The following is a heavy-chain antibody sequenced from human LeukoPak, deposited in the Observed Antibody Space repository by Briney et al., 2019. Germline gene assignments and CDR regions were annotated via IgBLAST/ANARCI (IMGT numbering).Heavy chain of an antibody. D-gene: IGHD2-2*02. Sequence: GGSLRLSCAASGFTFSSYGMHWVRQAPGKSLEWVAVIWYDGSNKYYADSVKGRFTISRDNSKNTLYLQMNSLRAEDTAVYYCARDRYCSSTSCYITIDYWGQGTLVTVSS. CDR3: ARDRYCSSTSCYITIDY. J-gene: IGHJ4*02. CDR1: GFTFSSYG. V-gene: IGHV3-33*01. CDR2: IWYDGSNK.